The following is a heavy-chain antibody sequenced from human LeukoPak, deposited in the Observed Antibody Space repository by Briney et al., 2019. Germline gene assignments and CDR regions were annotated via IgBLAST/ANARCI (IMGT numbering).Heavy chain of an antibody. J-gene: IGHJ6*03. CDR2: INPNSGGT. CDR3: ASRTVTTGYYYYYMDV. D-gene: IGHD4-11*01. V-gene: IGHV1-2*02. CDR1: GYTFTGYY. Sequence: GASVKVSCKASGYTFTGYYMHWVRQAPGQGLEWMGWINPNSGGTNYAQKFQGRVTMTRDTSISTAYMELSRLRSDDTAVYHCASRTVTTGYYYYYMDVWGKGTTVTVSS.